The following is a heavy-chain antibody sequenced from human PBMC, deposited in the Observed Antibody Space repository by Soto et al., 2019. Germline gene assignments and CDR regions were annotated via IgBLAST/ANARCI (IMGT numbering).Heavy chain of an antibody. Sequence: ASVKVSCKASGYTLIMYYIHWMRQAPGQGLEWMGLINPSGGSTTYAQKFQGRVTMTRDTSTSTVYMDLSSLRSEDTAVYYCAKDRALYYDSSGPRPSDYWGQGTLVTVSS. V-gene: IGHV1-46*01. CDR2: INPSGGST. CDR3: AKDRALYYDSSGPRPSDY. CDR1: GYTLIMYY. D-gene: IGHD3-22*01. J-gene: IGHJ4*02.